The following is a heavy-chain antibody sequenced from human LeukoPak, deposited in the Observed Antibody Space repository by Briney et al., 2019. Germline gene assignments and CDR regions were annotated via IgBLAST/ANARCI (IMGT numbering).Heavy chain of an antibody. CDR2: IIPIFGTA. CDR3: ARDPGGVTDYYFDY. V-gene: IGHV1-69*05. CDR1: GGTFSSYA. D-gene: IGHD2-8*02. Sequence: ASVKVSCKASGGTFSSYAISWVRQAPGQGLEWMGGIIPIFGTANYAQKFQGWVTMTRDTSISTAYMELSRLRSDDTAVYYCARDPGGVTDYYFDYWGQGTLVTVSS. J-gene: IGHJ4*02.